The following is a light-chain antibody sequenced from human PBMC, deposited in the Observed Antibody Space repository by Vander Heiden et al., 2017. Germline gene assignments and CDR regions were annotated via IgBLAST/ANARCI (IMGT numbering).Light chain of an antibody. J-gene: IGLJ3*02. Sequence: SYELTQPPSVSVSPGQTARITCSGDALPKQYAYWYQQKPGQAPVLVRYKDSERPSGIPERFSGSSSGTTVTLTISGVQAEDEADYYCQSADSSGTLWVFGGGTKLTVL. V-gene: IGLV3-25*03. CDR3: QSADSSGTLWV. CDR1: ALPKQY. CDR2: KDS.